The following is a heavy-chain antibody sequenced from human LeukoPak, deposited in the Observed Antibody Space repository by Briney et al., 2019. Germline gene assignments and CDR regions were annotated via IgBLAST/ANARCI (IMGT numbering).Heavy chain of an antibody. Sequence: GGSLRLSCAASGFTFSSYWMSWVRQAPGRGLEWVSAISGSSGSTYYADSVKGRFTISRDNSKNTLYLQMNSLRAEDTAVYYCAKDGPPGIAVAGLDYWGQGTLVTVSS. D-gene: IGHD6-19*01. CDR3: AKDGPPGIAVAGLDY. V-gene: IGHV3-23*01. J-gene: IGHJ4*02. CDR1: GFTFSSYW. CDR2: ISGSSGST.